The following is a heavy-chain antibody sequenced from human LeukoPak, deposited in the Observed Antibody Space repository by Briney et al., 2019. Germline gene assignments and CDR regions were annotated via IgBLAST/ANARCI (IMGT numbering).Heavy chain of an antibody. Sequence: SETLSLTCTVSGGSISSYYWSWIRQPPGKGLEWIGCLSYTGKTDYNPSLSGRVTISLATSNNQVSLNLRSVTAADTAIYYCSEGYFEPFDHWGQGILVTVSS. J-gene: IGHJ4*02. CDR2: LSYTGKT. CDR3: SEGYFEPFDH. CDR1: GGSISSYY. V-gene: IGHV4-59*01. D-gene: IGHD2/OR15-2a*01.